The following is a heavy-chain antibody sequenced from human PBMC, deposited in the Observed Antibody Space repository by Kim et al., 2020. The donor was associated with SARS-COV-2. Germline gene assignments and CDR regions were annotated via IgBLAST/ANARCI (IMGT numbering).Heavy chain of an antibody. V-gene: IGHV4-59*01. CDR2: IYYSGTT. CDR1: GGSISTYYY. J-gene: IGHJ5*02. Sequence: SETLSLTCAVSGGSISTYYYWSWIRQPPGKELEWIGYIYYSGTTNYNPSLKSRVTISVDTSKRQFSLKLGSVTAADTAVYYCARGDALIVLGLWGHGTL. D-gene: IGHD2-21*01. CDR3: ARGDALIVLGL.